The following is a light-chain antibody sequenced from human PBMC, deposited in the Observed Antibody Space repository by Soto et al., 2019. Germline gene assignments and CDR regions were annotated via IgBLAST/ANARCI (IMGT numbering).Light chain of an antibody. J-gene: IGLJ2*01. Sequence: QAVVTQEPSLTVSPGGTVTLTCASSTGAVTSDYFPNWIQQKPGQTPRYLIYNPNNKYSWTPARFSGYLLGGKAALTLSDVQPEDEAYYYGLLYYSGHVRLFGGGTKLTVL. CDR3: LLYYSGHVRL. CDR1: TGAVTSDYF. CDR2: NPN. V-gene: IGLV7-43*01.